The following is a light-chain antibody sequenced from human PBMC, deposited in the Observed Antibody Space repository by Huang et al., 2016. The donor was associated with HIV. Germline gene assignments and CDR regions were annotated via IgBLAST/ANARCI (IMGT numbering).Light chain of an antibody. CDR2: GAS. J-gene: IGKJ1*01. Sequence: EIVMTQSPATLSVSPGERATLSCRASQSVSSNLAWYQQKPGQAPRLLIYGASTRAIGIPDRFSGIGSGTEFTLTISSLQSEDFAVYYCQQYNNWPPWTFGQGTKVEIK. CDR1: QSVSSN. V-gene: IGKV3-15*01. CDR3: QQYNNWPPWT.